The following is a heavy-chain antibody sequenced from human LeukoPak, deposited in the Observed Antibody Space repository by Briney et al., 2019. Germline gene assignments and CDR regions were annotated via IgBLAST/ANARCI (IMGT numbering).Heavy chain of an antibody. D-gene: IGHD2-2*01. V-gene: IGHV4-39*07. CDR1: GGSISSSSYY. Sequence: SETLSLTCTVSGGSISSSSYYWGWIRQPPGKGLEWIGSIYYSGSTYYNPSLKSRVTISVDTSKNQFSLKLSSVTAADTAVYYCARGRYQLLLRYYYFDYWGQGTLVTVSS. J-gene: IGHJ4*02. CDR3: ARGRYQLLLRYYYFDY. CDR2: IYYSGST.